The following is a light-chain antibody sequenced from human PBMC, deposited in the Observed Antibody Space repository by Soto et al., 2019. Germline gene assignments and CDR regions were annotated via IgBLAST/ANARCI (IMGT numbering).Light chain of an antibody. Sequence: QLVLTQPPSVSGAPGQRVTISCTGSSSNIGAGYDVHWYQQLPGTAPKLLIYGNSNRPSGVPDRFSGSKSGTSASLAITGLQAKDEADYYCQSYDSSLSGWVFGGGTKVTVL. CDR3: QSYDSSLSGWV. J-gene: IGLJ3*02. V-gene: IGLV1-40*01. CDR1: SSNIGAGYD. CDR2: GNS.